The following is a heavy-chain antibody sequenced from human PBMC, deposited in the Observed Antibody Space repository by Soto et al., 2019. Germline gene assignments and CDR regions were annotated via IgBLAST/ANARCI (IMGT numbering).Heavy chain of an antibody. D-gene: IGHD3-22*01. J-gene: IGHJ5*02. CDR2: IYTSGST. CDR3: ARDNSSPYYYDSSGYSIGLFDP. Sequence: SETLSLTCTVSGGSISSYYWSWIRQPAGKGLEWIGRIYTSGSTNYNPSLKSRVTMSVDTSKNQFSLKLSSVTAADTAVYYCARDNSSPYYYDSSGYSIGLFDPWGQGTLVTVSS. CDR1: GGSISSYY. V-gene: IGHV4-4*07.